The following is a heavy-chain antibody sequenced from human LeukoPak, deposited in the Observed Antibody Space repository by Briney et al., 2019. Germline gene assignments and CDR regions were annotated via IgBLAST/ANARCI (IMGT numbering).Heavy chain of an antibody. D-gene: IGHD3-10*01. V-gene: IGHV3-30*03. CDR1: GFTLSNYG. CDR3: ARDLVRGIIITAVAFDI. Sequence: GGSLRLSCAASGFTLSNYGMHWVRQAPGKGLEWVAILSYDGSNTYYADSVKGRFIISRDNSKNTLYLQMNSLRAEDTAVYYCARDLVRGIIITAVAFDIWGQGTMVTVSS. J-gene: IGHJ3*02. CDR2: LSYDGSNT.